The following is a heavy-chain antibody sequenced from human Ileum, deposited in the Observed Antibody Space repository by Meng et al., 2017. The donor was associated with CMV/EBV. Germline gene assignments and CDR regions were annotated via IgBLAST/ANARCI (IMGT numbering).Heavy chain of an antibody. CDR1: GDSITTTTYY. J-gene: IGHJ5*02. CDR3: ARSRREDWFDP. CDR2: IYYSGTT. D-gene: IGHD1-26*01. Sequence: QARRQESGPGLVKPSETLSLTCTVSGDSITTTTYYWGWLRQPPGKGLEWIASIYYSGTTYYNPSLKSRVTISVDTSKNQFSLKVYSVTAADTAIYYCARSRREDWFDPWGQGTLVTVSS. V-gene: IGHV4-39*07.